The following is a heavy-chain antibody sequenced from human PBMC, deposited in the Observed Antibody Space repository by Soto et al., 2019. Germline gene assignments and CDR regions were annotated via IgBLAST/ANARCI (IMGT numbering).Heavy chain of an antibody. CDR2: ISYDGSNK. Sequence: GGSLRLSCAASGFTFSSYGMHWVRQAPGKGLEWVAVISYDGSNKYYADSVKGRFTISRDNSKNTLYLQMNSLRAEDTAVYYCAKLGYCSGGSCIVFDIWGQGTMVTVSS. CDR3: AKLGYCSGGSCIVFDI. CDR1: GFTFSSYG. J-gene: IGHJ3*02. V-gene: IGHV3-30*18. D-gene: IGHD2-15*01.